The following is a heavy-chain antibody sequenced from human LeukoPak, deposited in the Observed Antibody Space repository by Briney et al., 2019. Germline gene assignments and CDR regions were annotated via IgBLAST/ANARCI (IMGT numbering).Heavy chain of an antibody. V-gene: IGHV3-21*01. J-gene: IGHJ3*02. Sequence: GGSLRLSCAASGFIFSLYTMHWVRQAPGKGLEWVSSISSSSSYIYYADSVKGRLTISRDNAKNSLYLQMNSLRAEDTAIYYCARVDDAFDIWGQGTMVTVSS. CDR2: ISSSSSYI. CDR3: ARVDDAFDI. CDR1: GFIFSLYT.